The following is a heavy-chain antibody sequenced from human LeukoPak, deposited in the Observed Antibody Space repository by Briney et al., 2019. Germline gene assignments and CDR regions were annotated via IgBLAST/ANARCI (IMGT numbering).Heavy chain of an antibody. V-gene: IGHV3-21*01. CDR1: GFTFSSYS. CDR3: ARVSHDYYDSSGSDAFDI. CDR2: ISSSSSYI. Sequence: GGSLRLSCAASGFTFSSYSMNWVRQAPGKGLEWVSSISSSSSYIYYADSVKGRFTISRDNAKNSLYLQMNSLRAEDTAVYYCARVSHDYYDSSGSDAFDIWGQGTMVTVSS. D-gene: IGHD3-22*01. J-gene: IGHJ3*02.